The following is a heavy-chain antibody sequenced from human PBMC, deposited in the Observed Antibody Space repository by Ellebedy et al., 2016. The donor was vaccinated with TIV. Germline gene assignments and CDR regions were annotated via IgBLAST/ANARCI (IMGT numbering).Heavy chain of an antibody. CDR2: ISASGTYT. CDR3: ARDDRSAGQPFDY. J-gene: IGHJ4*02. V-gene: IGHV3-23*01. Sequence: GGSLRLSXAASGFTFSSYAMRWVRQAPGKGLEWVSAISASGTYTYYADSVKGRFTISRDNSKDTVYLQMKSLRAEDTALYYCARDDRSAGQPFDYWGPGTLVTVSS. CDR1: GFTFSSYA.